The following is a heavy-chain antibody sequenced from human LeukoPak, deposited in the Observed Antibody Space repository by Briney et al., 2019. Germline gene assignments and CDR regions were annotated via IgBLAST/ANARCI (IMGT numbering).Heavy chain of an antibody. D-gene: IGHD2-2*01. CDR2: INWNGGIR. Sequence: GGPLRLSCAASGFTFVDYGTSWVRQAPGKVLEWIPGINWNGGIRGYADSVKGRFTISIHNAKNSLSLQMNSLRAEDTALYYCARAVLDCSSTSCYPGAFDIWGQGTMVTVSS. J-gene: IGHJ3*02. CDR3: ARAVLDCSSTSCYPGAFDI. V-gene: IGHV3-20*04. CDR1: GFTFVDYG.